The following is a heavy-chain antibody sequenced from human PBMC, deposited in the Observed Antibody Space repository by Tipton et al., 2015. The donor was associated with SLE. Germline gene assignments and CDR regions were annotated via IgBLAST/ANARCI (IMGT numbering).Heavy chain of an antibody. CDR2: INHSGST. V-gene: IGHV4-34*01. CDR3: ARLATQPPYSSYYSFGYGIAV. J-gene: IGHJ6*02. D-gene: IGHD6-19*01. CDR1: GGSFSGYY. Sequence: TLSLTCAVYGGSFSGYYWSWIRQPPGKGLEWIGEINHSGSTNYNQSLKSRFTISVDTSKNQISLKLPPVTAADTAVYYCARLATQPPYSSYYSFGYGIAVWGQGTAFTVSS.